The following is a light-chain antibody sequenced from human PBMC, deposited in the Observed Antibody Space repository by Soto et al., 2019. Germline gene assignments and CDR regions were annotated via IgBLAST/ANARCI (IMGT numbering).Light chain of an antibody. J-gene: IGLJ1*01. CDR2: GNS. Sequence: QSVLTRPPSVSGAAGRRVTSACTGGSSNIGAGYDVHWYQQLPGTAPKLLIYGNSNRPSGVPDRFSGSKSGTSASLAITGLQAEDEADYYCQSYDSSLSGFYVFGTGTRSPS. CDR3: QSYDSSLSGFYV. V-gene: IGLV1-40*01. CDR1: SSNIGAGYD.